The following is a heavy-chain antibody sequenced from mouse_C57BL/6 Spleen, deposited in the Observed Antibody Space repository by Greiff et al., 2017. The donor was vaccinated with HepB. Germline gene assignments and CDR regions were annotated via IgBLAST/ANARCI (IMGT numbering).Heavy chain of an antibody. D-gene: IGHD2-1*01. J-gene: IGHJ4*01. Sequence: VQLQQSGAELVKPGASVKLSCTASGFNIKDYYMHWVKQRTEQGLEWIGRIDPEDGETKYAPKFQGKATITADTSSNTADLQLSSLTSEDTAVYYCAVIYYDYYAMDYWGQGTSVTVSS. CDR2: IDPEDGET. CDR1: GFNIKDYY. CDR3: AVIYYDYYAMDY. V-gene: IGHV14-2*01.